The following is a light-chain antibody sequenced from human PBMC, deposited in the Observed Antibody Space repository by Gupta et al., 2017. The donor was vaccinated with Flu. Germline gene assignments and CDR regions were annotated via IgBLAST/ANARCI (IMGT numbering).Light chain of an antibody. V-gene: IGKV1-9*01. Sequence: PSFLSASIGDRVIVTCRASQGISYYLAWFQLKPGKAPKLLIYDASTLQTGVPSRFSGSRSGTEFTLTISSLQPEDFATYYCQQLRAYPVTFGGGTRIQIK. CDR2: DAS. J-gene: IGKJ4*01. CDR1: QGISYY. CDR3: QQLRAYPVT.